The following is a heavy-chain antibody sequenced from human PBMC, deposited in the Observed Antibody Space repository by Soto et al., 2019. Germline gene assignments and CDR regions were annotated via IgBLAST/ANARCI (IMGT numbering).Heavy chain of an antibody. CDR3: ARNRSRRGSYYYYYGMDV. CDR1: GGSFSGYY. D-gene: IGHD1-26*01. CDR2: INHSGST. Sequence: LPETLSLTCAVYGGSFSGYYWSWIRQPPGKGLEWIGEINHSGSTNYNPSLKSRVTISVDTSKNQFSLKLSSVTAADTAVYYCARNRSRRGSYYYYYGMDVWGQGTTVTVSS. V-gene: IGHV4-34*01. J-gene: IGHJ6*02.